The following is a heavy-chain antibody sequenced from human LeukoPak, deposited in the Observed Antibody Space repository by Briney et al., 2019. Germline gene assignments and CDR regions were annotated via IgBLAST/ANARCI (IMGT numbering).Heavy chain of an antibody. D-gene: IGHD1-26*01. CDR1: GGSISSYY. V-gene: IGHV4-4*07. CDR2: IYTSGST. J-gene: IGHJ3*02. CDR3: ARDLGGPTSYDAFDI. Sequence: SGTLSLTCTVSGGSISSYYWSWIRQPAGKGLEWIGGIYTSGSTNYNPSLKSRVTMSVDTSKNQFSLKLSSVTAADTAVYYCARDLGGPTSYDAFDIWGQGTMVTVSS.